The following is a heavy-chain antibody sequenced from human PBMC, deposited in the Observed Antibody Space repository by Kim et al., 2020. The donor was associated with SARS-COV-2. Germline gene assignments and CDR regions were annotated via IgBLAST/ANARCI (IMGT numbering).Heavy chain of an antibody. D-gene: IGHD6-25*01. CDR3: VQDILAGGADV. Sequence: SLRLSCVVSGFTFHNHAMHWVRQAPVKGLEWVAGIFWNGGGTGYADSVRGLFTISRDIAESSLYLQMNSLRTEDTALYFCVQDILAGGADVCGQGTTVPVSS. CDR1: GFTFHNHA. J-gene: IGHJ6*02. CDR2: IFWNGGGT. V-gene: IGHV3-9*01.